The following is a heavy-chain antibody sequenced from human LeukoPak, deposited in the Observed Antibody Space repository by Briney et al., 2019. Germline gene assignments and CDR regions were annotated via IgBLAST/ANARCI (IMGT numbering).Heavy chain of an antibody. CDR3: AREGTLGGRPADYEYYYYYGMDV. CDR2: ISAYNGNT. J-gene: IGHJ6*02. D-gene: IGHD4/OR15-4a*01. CDR1: GYTFTSYG. V-gene: IGHV1-18*01. Sequence: ASVKVSCKASGYTFTSYGISWVRPAPGQGLEWMGWISAYNGNTNYAQKLQGRVTMTTDTSTSTAYMELRSLRSDDTAVYYCAREGTLGGRPADYEYYYYYGMDVWGQGTTVTVSS.